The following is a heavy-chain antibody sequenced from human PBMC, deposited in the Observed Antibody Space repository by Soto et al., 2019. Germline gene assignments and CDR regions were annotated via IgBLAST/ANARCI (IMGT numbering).Heavy chain of an antibody. CDR3: ARVEQWLYIAKY. CDR1: GFTFSSFA. J-gene: IGHJ4*02. D-gene: IGHD6-19*01. V-gene: IGHV3-30*04. Sequence: VQLVESGGTLVQPGGSLRLSCAASGFTFSSFAMHWVRQAPGKGLEWVAVISDDGSNKYYADSVKGRFTISRDNSKNTLYLQMNSLRGEDTAVYSCARVEQWLYIAKYWGQGTLVTVSS. CDR2: ISDDGSNK.